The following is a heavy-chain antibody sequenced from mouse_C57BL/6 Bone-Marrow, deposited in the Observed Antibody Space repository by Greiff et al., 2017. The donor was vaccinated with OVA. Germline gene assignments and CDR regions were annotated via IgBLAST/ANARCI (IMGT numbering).Heavy chain of an antibody. CDR1: GYTFTDYE. Sequence: QVQLQQSGAELVRPGASVTLSCKASGYTFTDYEMHWVKQTPVHGLEWIGAIDPETGGTAYNQKFKGKAILTADKSSSTAYMELRSLTSEDSAVYYSTRSYNGSSPWAYWGQGTLVTVSA. D-gene: IGHD1-1*01. V-gene: IGHV1-15*01. CDR2: IDPETGGT. J-gene: IGHJ3*01. CDR3: TRSYNGSSPWAY.